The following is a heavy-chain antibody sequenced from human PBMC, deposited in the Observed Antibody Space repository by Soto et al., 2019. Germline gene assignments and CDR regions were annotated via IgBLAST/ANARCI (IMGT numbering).Heavy chain of an antibody. CDR1: GYTFTHYY. D-gene: IGHD3-22*01. Sequence: ASVKVSFKASGYTFTHYYMHWGRQAPGQGLEWMGIINPSGGSTSYAQKFQGRVTMTRDTSTSTVYMELSSLRSEDTAVYYCARAPITMIVVVNLDYWGQGTLVTVSS. CDR3: ARAPITMIVVVNLDY. CDR2: INPSGGST. J-gene: IGHJ4*02. V-gene: IGHV1-46*01.